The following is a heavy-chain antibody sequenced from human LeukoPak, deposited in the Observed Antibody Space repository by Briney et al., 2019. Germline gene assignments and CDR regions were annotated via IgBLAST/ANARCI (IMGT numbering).Heavy chain of an antibody. J-gene: IGHJ3*02. CDR3: ARERGYSYGYDAFDI. D-gene: IGHD5-18*01. CDR1: GFTFGSYA. V-gene: IGHV3-30-3*01. CDR2: ISYDGSNK. Sequence: GGSLRLSCAASGFTFGSYAMHWVRQAPGKGLEWVAVISYDGSNKYYADSVKGRFTISRDNSKNTLYLQMNSLRAEDTAVYYCARERGYSYGYDAFDIWGQGTMVTVSS.